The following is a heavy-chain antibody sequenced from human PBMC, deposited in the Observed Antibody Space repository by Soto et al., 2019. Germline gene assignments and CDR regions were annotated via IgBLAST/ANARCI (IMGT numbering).Heavy chain of an antibody. CDR1: GYTFTSYA. D-gene: IGHD3-16*01. Sequence: ASVKVSCKASGYTFTSYAIHWVRQAPGQRLEWMGWINAGNGNTKYSQKFQGRVTITRDTSASTAYMELSSLRSEDTAVYYCARGGGLYWYFDLWGRGTLVTVSS. CDR2: INAGNGNT. CDR3: ARGGGLYWYFDL. V-gene: IGHV1-3*01. J-gene: IGHJ2*01.